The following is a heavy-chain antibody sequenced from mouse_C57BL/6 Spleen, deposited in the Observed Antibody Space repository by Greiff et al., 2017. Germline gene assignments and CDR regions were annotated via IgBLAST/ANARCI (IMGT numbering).Heavy chain of an antibody. Sequence: QVQLKQPGAELVKPGASVKLSCKASGYTFTSYWMQWVKQRPGQGLEWIGEIDPSDRYTNYNQKFKGKATLTVDTSSSTAYMQLSSLTSEDSAVYYCASRSDYDGFAYWGQGTLVTVSA. J-gene: IGHJ3*01. CDR3: ASRSDYDGFAY. CDR1: GYTFTSYW. V-gene: IGHV1-50*01. D-gene: IGHD2-4*01. CDR2: IDPSDRYT.